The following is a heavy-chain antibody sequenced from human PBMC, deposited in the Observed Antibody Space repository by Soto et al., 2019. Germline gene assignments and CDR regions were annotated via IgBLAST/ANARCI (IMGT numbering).Heavy chain of an antibody. V-gene: IGHV3-73*01. CDR2: IKSKANSYAT. CDR1: GFAFSDFA. D-gene: IGHD2-15*01. Sequence: GGSLRLSCAASGFAFSDFAMHWVRQASGKGLEWIGRIKSKANSYATAYGASVKGRFTISRDDSRNTAYLHLSSLKTEDTAVYYCTRLKDYCGDGGCYYDPWGHGTLVTVS. J-gene: IGHJ5*02. CDR3: TRLKDYCGDGGCYYDP.